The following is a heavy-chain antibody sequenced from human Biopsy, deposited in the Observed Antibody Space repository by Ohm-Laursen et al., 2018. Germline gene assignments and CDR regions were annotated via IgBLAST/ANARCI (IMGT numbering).Heavy chain of an antibody. D-gene: IGHD3-22*01. CDR3: ARDRGYYSDRTVPGYFDL. J-gene: IGHJ2*01. CDR1: GDSISSYY. Sequence: GTLSLTCTVSGDSISSYYWSWIRQPPGKGLEWIGYVYYTGSTDYNPSLQSRVTVSVDTSKNHFSLRLRSVTPADTAIYYCARDRGYYSDRTVPGYFDLWGRGTLVTVSS. CDR2: VYYTGST. V-gene: IGHV4-59*01.